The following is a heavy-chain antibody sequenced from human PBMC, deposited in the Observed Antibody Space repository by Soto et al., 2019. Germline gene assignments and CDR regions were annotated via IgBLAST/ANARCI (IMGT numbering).Heavy chain of an antibody. CDR2: VFYSGNT. D-gene: IGHD3-22*01. CDR3: ARVEYFSDRSGRYNPGYFQY. J-gene: IGHJ4*02. Sequence: PSETLSLTCTVSGGSIGNSNYYWGWIRQPPGRGLEWIGSVFYSGNTYFNPSFKSRLSMSVDSSKNQFSLNLSSVTAADTAVYYCARVEYFSDRSGRYNPGYFQYWGQGALVTVSS. V-gene: IGHV4-39*01. CDR1: GGSIGNSNYY.